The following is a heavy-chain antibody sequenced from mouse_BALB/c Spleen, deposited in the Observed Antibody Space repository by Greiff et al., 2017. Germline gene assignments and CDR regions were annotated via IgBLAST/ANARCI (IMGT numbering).Heavy chain of an antibody. D-gene: IGHD2-3*01. CDR1: GFNIKDYY. V-gene: IGHV14-4*02. CDR3: NAWRLLSPTRGAMDY. J-gene: IGHJ4*01. Sequence: EVQLQQSGAELVRSGASVKLSCKASGFNIKDYYMHWVKQRPEQGLEWIGWIDPENGDTEYAPKFQGKATMTADTSSNTAYLQLSSLTSEDTAVYYCNAWRLLSPTRGAMDYWGQGTSVTVSS. CDR2: IDPENGDT.